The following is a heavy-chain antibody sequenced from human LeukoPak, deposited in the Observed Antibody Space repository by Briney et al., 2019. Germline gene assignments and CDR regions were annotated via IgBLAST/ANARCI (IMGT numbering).Heavy chain of an antibody. D-gene: IGHD6-19*01. V-gene: IGHV3-23*01. J-gene: IGHJ4*02. Sequence: GGSLRLSCAASGFTFSNYAMIWVRQAPGKGLEWVSALSGSGGTTYYPDSVKGRFTISRDNSKNMLYLQMNSLRVEDTAVYYCANGKPEYNSGWPRGAFWGQGTLVSVSA. CDR1: GFTFSNYA. CDR2: LSGSGGTT. CDR3: ANGKPEYNSGWPRGAF.